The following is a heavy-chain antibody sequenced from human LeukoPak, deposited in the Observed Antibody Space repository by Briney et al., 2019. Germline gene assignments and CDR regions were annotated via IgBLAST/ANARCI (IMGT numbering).Heavy chain of an antibody. D-gene: IGHD1-26*01. CDR1: GYTFTGYY. Sequence: ASVKVSCKASGYTFTGYYMHWVRQAPGQGLEWMGWINPNSGSTNYAQKFQGRVTMTRDTSISTAYMELSRLRSDDTAVYYCARGPRGSYYGEAFDYWGQGTLVTVSS. CDR3: ARGPRGSYYGEAFDY. J-gene: IGHJ4*02. CDR2: INPNSGST. V-gene: IGHV1-2*02.